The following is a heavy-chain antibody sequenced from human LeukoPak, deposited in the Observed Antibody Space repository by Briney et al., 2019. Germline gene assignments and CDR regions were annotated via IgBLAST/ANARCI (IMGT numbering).Heavy chain of an antibody. CDR2: TYSGGST. J-gene: IGHJ4*02. CDR3: ARASIAVAGPLDY. D-gene: IGHD6-19*01. V-gene: IGHV3-53*01. CDR1: GFTVSSNY. Sequence: PGGSLRLSCAASGFTVSSNYMSWVRQAPGKGLEWVSVTYSGGSTYYADSVKGRFTISRDNSKNTLYLQMNSLRAEDTAVYYCARASIAVAGPLDYWGQGTLVTVSS.